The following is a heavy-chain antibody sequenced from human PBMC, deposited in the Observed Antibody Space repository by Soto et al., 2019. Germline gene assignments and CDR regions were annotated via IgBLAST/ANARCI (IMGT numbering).Heavy chain of an antibody. CDR1: GFTFSSYG. D-gene: IGHD3-10*01. CDR2: ISYDGSNK. CDR3: AKDLYYGSGSYYNPPPRYRRYCCIDV. J-gene: IGHJ6*02. V-gene: IGHV3-30*18. Sequence: GGSLRLSCAASGFTFSSYGMHWVRQAPGKGLEWVAVISYDGSNKYYEDSAKGRSTISGNSPKTTLYLRMNSLRAEDTAVYYCAKDLYYGSGSYYNPPPRYRRYCCIDVRGQGPTGTVSS.